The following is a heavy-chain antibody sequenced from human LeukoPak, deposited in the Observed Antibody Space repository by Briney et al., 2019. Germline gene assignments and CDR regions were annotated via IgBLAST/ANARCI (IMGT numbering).Heavy chain of an antibody. D-gene: IGHD1-26*01. V-gene: IGHV3-30*02. CDR2: IRYEGSNK. Sequence: GGSLRLSCAASGFTFSSYAMHWVRQAPGKGVEWVAFIRYEGSNKYYADSVKGRFTISRDNSKNTLYLQMNGLRAEDTAVYYCARDKEKGSTSGSSFHLWGQGTMVTVSS. J-gene: IGHJ3*01. CDR1: GFTFSSYA. CDR3: ARDKEKGSTSGSSFHL.